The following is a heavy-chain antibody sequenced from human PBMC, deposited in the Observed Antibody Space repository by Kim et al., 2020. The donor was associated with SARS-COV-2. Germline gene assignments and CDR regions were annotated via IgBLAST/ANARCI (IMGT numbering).Heavy chain of an antibody. J-gene: IGHJ4*02. V-gene: IGHV3-30*01. Sequence: DSVKGRFTISRDNSKNTLYLQLNSLRAEDTAVYYCARQVVRGVMGVYFDYWGQGTLVTVSS. D-gene: IGHD3-10*01. CDR3: ARQVVRGVMGVYFDY.